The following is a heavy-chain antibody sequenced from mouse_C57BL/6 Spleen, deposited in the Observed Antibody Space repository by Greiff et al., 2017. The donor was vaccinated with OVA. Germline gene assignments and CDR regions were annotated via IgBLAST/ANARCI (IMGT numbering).Heavy chain of an antibody. CDR3: ARSGYDPNFDY. V-gene: IGHV1-52*01. Sequence: VQLQQSGAELVRPGSSVKLSCKASGYTFTSYWMHWVKQRPIQGLEWIGNIDPSDSETHYNQKFKDKATLTVDKSSSTAYMQLSSLTSEDSAVYYCARSGYDPNFDYWGQGTTLTVSS. CDR2: IDPSDSET. J-gene: IGHJ2*01. D-gene: IGHD2-3*01. CDR1: GYTFTSYW.